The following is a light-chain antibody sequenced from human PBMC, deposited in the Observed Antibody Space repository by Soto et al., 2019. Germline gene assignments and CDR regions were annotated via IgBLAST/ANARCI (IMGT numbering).Light chain of an antibody. Sequence: DIQMTQSPSSLSASVGDRVTISCRASHSISTYLNWYQQKPGKAPKLLIYAASSLQSGVPSRFSGSGSATEFTLTIGSLQLEDFATYSCQQGFSTPWTFGPGTKV. CDR3: QQGFSTPWT. CDR1: HSISTY. V-gene: IGKV1-39*01. J-gene: IGKJ1*01. CDR2: AAS.